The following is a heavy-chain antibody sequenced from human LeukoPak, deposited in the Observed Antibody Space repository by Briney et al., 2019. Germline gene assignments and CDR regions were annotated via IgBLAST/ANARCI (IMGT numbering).Heavy chain of an antibody. CDR3: ARGAYGSGSTNWFDP. V-gene: IGHV4-4*07. Sequence: SETLALTCTVSGGSISTYYWGWIRQPAGKGLEWIGRINSSGSTNYNPSLRSRVTMSVDTSKNQFSLILSSVTAADTAVYYCARGAYGSGSTNWFDPWGQGTLVTVSS. D-gene: IGHD3-10*01. J-gene: IGHJ5*02. CDR2: INSSGST. CDR1: GGSISTYY.